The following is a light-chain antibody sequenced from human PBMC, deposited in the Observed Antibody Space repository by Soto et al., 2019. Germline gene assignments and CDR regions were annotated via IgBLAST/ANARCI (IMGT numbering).Light chain of an antibody. V-gene: IGLV1-44*01. J-gene: IGLJ1*01. CDR1: KSNIGSVS. CDR3: ASWDNSLNGLYV. CDR2: GDN. Sequence: QSVLTQTPSASGTPGQWVAISCSGSKSNIGSVSVNWYQQLPGAAPKLLIYGDNQRPSGVPDRFSGSKSGTSASLAISGLQSEDEAHYYCASWDNSLNGLYVFGTGTKLTVL.